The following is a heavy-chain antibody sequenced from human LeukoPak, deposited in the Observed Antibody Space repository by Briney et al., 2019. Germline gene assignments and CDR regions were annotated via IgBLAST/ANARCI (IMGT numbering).Heavy chain of an antibody. CDR2: INHSGST. J-gene: IGHJ5*02. CDR3: ARGAIVVVAATTNNWFDP. V-gene: IGHV4-34*01. Sequence: PSETLSLTCAVYGGSFSGYYWSWIRQPPGKGLEWIGEINHSGSTNYNPSLKSRVTISVDTSKNQFSLKLSSVTAADTAVYYCARGAIVVVAATTNNWFDPWGQGTLVTVSS. D-gene: IGHD2-15*01. CDR1: GGSFSGYY.